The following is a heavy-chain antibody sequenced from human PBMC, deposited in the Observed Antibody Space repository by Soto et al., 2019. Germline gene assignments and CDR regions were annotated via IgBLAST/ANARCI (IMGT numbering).Heavy chain of an antibody. Sequence: SETLSLTCNVSGGSISHYYWSWIRQPPGKGLEWIGYIYYSGSTNYNPSLRSRVTISVDSSKSQFSLKLSSVTAADTAVYYCARAQPQFYYYGLDVWGQGATVTVSS. J-gene: IGHJ6*02. CDR3: ARAQPQFYYYGLDV. CDR1: GGSISHYY. CDR2: IYYSGST. V-gene: IGHV4-59*01.